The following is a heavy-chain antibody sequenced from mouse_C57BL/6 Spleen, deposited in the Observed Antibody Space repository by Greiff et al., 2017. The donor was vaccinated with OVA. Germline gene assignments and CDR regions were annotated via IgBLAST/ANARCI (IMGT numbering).Heavy chain of an antibody. J-gene: IGHJ2*01. CDR3: SRVNPITTEVEEDYFDY. CDR2: IYPGSGNT. D-gene: IGHD1-1*01. CDR1: GYTFTDYY. Sequence: QVQLQQSGAELVRPGASVKLSCKASGYTFTDYYINWVKQRPGQGLEWIARIYPGSGNTYYNEKFKGKATLTAEKSSSTAYMQLSSLISQDSAVYFCSRVNPITTEVEEDYFDYWGQGTTLTVSS. V-gene: IGHV1-76*01.